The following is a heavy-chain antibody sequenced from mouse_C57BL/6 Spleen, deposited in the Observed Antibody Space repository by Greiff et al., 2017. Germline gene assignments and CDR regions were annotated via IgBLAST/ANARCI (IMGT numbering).Heavy chain of an antibody. V-gene: IGHV1-22*01. D-gene: IGHD2-1*01. CDR3: ARAPSYGNYDY. J-gene: IGHJ2*01. Sequence: EVQLQQSGPELVKPGASVKMSCKASGYTFTDYNMHWVKQSPGKSLEWIGYINPNNGGTSYNRKFKGKAKLTVNKSSSTAYMELLHLTSEGSAVYFCARAPSYGNYDYWGQGTTLTVSS. CDR1: GYTFTDYN. CDR2: INPNNGGT.